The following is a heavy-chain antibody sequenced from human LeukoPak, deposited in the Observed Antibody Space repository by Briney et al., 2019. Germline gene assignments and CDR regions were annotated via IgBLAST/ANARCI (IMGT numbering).Heavy chain of an antibody. D-gene: IGHD7-27*01. V-gene: IGHV3-11*01. CDR3: AKVSVGNYFDY. J-gene: IGHJ4*02. Sequence: GGSLRLSCAASGFTFSDYYMSWIRQAPGNGLVWVSYISSSGSTIYYADSVKGRFTISRDNSKNTLYLQMNSLRAEDTAVYYCAKVSVGNYFDYWGQGTLVAVSS. CDR1: GFTFSDYY. CDR2: ISSSGSTI.